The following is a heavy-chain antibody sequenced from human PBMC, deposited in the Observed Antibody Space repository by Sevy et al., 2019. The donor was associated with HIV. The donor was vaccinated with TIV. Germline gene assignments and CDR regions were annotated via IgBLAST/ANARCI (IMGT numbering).Heavy chain of an antibody. D-gene: IGHD2-2*01. Sequence: GGSLRLSCAASGFTFSSYAMSWVLQAPGKGLEWVSAISGSGGSTYYADSVKGRFTISRDNSKNTLYLQMNSLRAEDTAVYYCAKDQDDIVVVPAANWGQGTLVTVSS. CDR1: GFTFSSYA. J-gene: IGHJ4*02. CDR2: ISGSGGST. V-gene: IGHV3-23*01. CDR3: AKDQDDIVVVPAAN.